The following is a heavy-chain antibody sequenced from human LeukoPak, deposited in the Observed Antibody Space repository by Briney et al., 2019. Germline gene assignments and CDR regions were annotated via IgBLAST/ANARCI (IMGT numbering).Heavy chain of an antibody. CDR2: ISSSGSTI. CDR1: GFTFSSYE. Sequence: GGSLRLSCAASGFTFSSYEMNWVRQAPGKGLEWVSYISSSGSTIYYADSVKGRFTISRDNAKNSLYLQMNSQRAEDTAVYYCAKQRGYYDSNFQHWGQGTLVTVSS. V-gene: IGHV3-48*03. D-gene: IGHD3-22*01. CDR3: AKQRGYYDSNFQH. J-gene: IGHJ1*01.